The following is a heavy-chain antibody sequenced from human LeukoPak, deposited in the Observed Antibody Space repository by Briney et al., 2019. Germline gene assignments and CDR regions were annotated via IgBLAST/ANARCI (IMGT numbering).Heavy chain of an antibody. J-gene: IGHJ6*03. Sequence: SVKVSCKASGGTFSSYAISWVRQAPGQGLEWMGGIIPIFGTANYAQKFQGRVTITADESTSTAYMELSSLRSEDTAVYYCAGGITGPKSPTFQYYYYYMDVWGKGTTVTVSS. D-gene: IGHD1/OR15-1a*01. CDR2: IIPIFGTA. CDR1: GGTFSSYA. V-gene: IGHV1-69*13. CDR3: AGGITGPKSPTFQYYYYYMDV.